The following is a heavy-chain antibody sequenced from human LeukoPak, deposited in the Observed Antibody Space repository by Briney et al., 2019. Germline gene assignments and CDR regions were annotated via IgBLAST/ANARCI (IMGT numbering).Heavy chain of an antibody. V-gene: IGHV3-9*01. Sequence: GGSLRLSCAASGFTFDDYAMHWVRQAPGKGLEWVSGISWNSGSIGYADSVKGRFTISRDNAKNSLYLQMNSLRAEDTALYYCAKDSGDTGSDAFDIWGQGTMVTVSS. CDR1: GFTFDDYA. CDR2: ISWNSGSI. CDR3: AKDSGDTGSDAFDI. D-gene: IGHD3-10*01. J-gene: IGHJ3*02.